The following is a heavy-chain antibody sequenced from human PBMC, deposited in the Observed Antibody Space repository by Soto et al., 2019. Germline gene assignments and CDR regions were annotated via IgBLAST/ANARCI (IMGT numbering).Heavy chain of an antibody. CDR3: ARGSLLRYFDWFIYFDY. CDR2: ISSSSSTI. J-gene: IGHJ4*02. V-gene: IGHV3-48*02. D-gene: IGHD3-9*01. Sequence: GGSLRLSCAASGFTFSSYXMXWVXQAPGKGLEWVSYISSSSSTIYYGDSVKGRFTISRDNAKNSLYLQMNSLRDEDTAVYYCARGSLLRYFDWFIYFDYWGQGTLVTVSS. CDR1: GFTFSSYX.